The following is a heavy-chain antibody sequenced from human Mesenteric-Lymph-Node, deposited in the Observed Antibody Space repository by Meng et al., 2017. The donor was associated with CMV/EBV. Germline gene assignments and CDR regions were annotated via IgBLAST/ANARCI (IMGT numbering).Heavy chain of an antibody. Sequence: YYWSWIRQPPGKGLEWIGEINHSGSTNYNPSLKSRVTISVDTSKNQFSLKLSSVTAADTAVYYCASAPFCSSTSCPRNYYYYGMDVWGQGTTVTVSS. D-gene: IGHD2-2*01. CDR2: INHSGST. CDR1: YY. J-gene: IGHJ6*02. CDR3: ASAPFCSSTSCPRNYYYYGMDV. V-gene: IGHV4-34*01.